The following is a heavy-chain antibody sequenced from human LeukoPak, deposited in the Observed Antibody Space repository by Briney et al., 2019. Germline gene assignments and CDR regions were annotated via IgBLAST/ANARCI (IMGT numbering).Heavy chain of an antibody. CDR1: GFTFGDYA. Sequence: GGSLRLSCTASGFTFGDYAMSWVRQAPGKGLEWVGRIKSKTDGGTTDYAAPVKDRFTISRDDSKNTLYLQINSLKTEDTAVYYCTVYRRSFGGNYPRDSYYYYMDVWGKGTTVTVSS. V-gene: IGHV3-15*01. J-gene: IGHJ6*03. CDR2: IKSKTDGGTT. D-gene: IGHD1-26*01. CDR3: TVYRRSFGGNYPRDSYYYYMDV.